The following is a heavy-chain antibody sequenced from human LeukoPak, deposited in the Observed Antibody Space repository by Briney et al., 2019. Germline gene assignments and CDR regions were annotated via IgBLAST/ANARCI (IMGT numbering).Heavy chain of an antibody. CDR3: ALIAAAPALPVDY. Sequence: SETLSLTCAVYGGSFSGYYWSWIRQPPGKGLEWIGEINHSGSTNYNPSLKSRVTISVDTSKNQFSLKLSSVTAADTAVYYCALIAAAPALPVDYWGQGTLVTVSS. J-gene: IGHJ4*02. CDR2: INHSGST. CDR1: GGSFSGYY. D-gene: IGHD6-6*01. V-gene: IGHV4-34*01.